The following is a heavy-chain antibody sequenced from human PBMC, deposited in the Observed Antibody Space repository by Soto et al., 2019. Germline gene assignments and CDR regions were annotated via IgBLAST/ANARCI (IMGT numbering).Heavy chain of an antibody. V-gene: IGHV2-5*01. CDR3: AHRCYWFGGEDWFDP. CDR1: GFSLSTSGVG. CDR2: IYWNEDK. D-gene: IGHD3-10*01. Sequence: QITLKESGPTLVNPTQTLTLTCTFSGFSLSTSGVGVGWIRQSPGKALEWLAVIYWNEDKHFSPSLKSRLTIVKDTSKNQVVLTLTNVDPVDTATYYCAHRCYWFGGEDWFDPWGPGTLVTVSS. J-gene: IGHJ5*02.